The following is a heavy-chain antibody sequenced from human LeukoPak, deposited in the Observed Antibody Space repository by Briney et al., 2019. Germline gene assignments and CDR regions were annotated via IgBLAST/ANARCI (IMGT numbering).Heavy chain of an antibody. CDR1: GGSISSGGYY. J-gene: IGHJ4*02. CDR2: IYYSGST. Sequence: SETLSLTCTVSGGSISSGGYYWSWIRQPPGKGLEWIGYIYYSGSTYYNPSLKSRVTISVDTSKNQFSLKLSSVTAADTAVYYCARESALGAITFGGAELWGQGTLVTVSS. D-gene: IGHD3-16*01. CDR3: ARESALGAITFGGAEL. V-gene: IGHV4-30-4*01.